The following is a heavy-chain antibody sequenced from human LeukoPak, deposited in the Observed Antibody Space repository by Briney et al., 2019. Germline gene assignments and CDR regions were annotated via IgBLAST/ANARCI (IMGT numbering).Heavy chain of an antibody. Sequence: GASVKVSCKASGYTFTGYYMHWVRQAPGQGLEWMGCINPNSGGTNHAQKFQGRVTMTRDTSISTAYMELSRLRSDDTAVYYCASPPLIAAAGNWYFDLWGRGTLVTVSS. CDR1: GYTFTGYY. D-gene: IGHD6-13*01. CDR2: INPNSGGT. CDR3: ASPPLIAAAGNWYFDL. V-gene: IGHV1-2*02. J-gene: IGHJ2*01.